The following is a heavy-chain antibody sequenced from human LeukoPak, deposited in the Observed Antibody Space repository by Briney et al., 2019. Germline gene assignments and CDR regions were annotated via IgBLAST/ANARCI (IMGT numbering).Heavy chain of an antibody. CDR1: GLTFSNYW. CDR3: AREYDGSFEI. V-gene: IGHV3-7*01. D-gene: IGHD3-16*01. Sequence: PGGSLRLSCEGSGLTFSNYWMKWVRQAPGKGLEWVGNIKQDGSEKSHVDSMKGRFTLSRDNAKNSVYLQMNSLRAEDTAVYYCAREYDGSFEIWGQGTVVTVSS. CDR2: IKQDGSEK. J-gene: IGHJ3*02.